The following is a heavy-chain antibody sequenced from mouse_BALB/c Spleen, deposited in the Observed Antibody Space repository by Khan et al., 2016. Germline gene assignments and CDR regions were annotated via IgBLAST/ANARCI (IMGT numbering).Heavy chain of an antibody. CDR2: IYPGNSDT. CDR1: GYSFTSYW. Sequence: VQLKQSGTVLARPGASVKMSCKASGYSFTSYWMHWVKQRPGQGLEWIGAIYPGNSDTSYNQKFKGKAKLTAVTSASTAYMELSSLTNEDSAVYYCTEVHCYGPYWYFDVWGAGTTVTVSS. D-gene: IGHD1-2*01. CDR3: TEVHCYGPYWYFDV. V-gene: IGHV1-5*01. J-gene: IGHJ1*01.